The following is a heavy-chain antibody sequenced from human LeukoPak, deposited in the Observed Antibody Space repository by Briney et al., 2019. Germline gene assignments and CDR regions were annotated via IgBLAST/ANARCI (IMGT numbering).Heavy chain of an antibody. CDR2: ISGSGGST. V-gene: IGHV3-23*01. J-gene: IGHJ4*02. CDR1: EFTFSSYA. D-gene: IGHD2/OR15-2a*01. Sequence: GGSLRLSCAASEFTFSSYAMSWVRQTPGKGLEWVSGISGSGGSTYYADSVKGRFTISRDNSKNTLHLQMNSLRAEDTAVYYCAKDQHFAISNYDYWGQGTLVTVSS. CDR3: AKDQHFAISNYDY.